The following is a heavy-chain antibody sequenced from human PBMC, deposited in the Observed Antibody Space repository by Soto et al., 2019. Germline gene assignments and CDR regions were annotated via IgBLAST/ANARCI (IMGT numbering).Heavy chain of an antibody. CDR3: ARSGGDNSLYGVFDF. CDR2: IYYSGNS. CDR1: GDSITSGRYY. V-gene: IGHV4-31*03. J-gene: IGHJ4*02. Sequence: QVQLQESGPGLVKPSQTVSLTCTVSGDSITSGRYYWSWVRQHPERGLEWIGYIYYSGNSNYNTFLKSRVSTSLDRSKNQFSLELNSAAAAGTALYYCARSGGDNSLYGVFDFWGQGTQVTVSS. D-gene: IGHD3-16*02.